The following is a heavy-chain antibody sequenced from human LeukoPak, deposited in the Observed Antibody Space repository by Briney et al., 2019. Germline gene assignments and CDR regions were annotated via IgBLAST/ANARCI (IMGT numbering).Heavy chain of an antibody. CDR1: GYTFTGYY. Sequence: ASVKVSCKASGYTFTGYYMHWVRQAHGQGLEWMGRINPNSGGTNYAQKFQGRVTMTRDTSISTAYMELSRLRSADTAVYYCASIEVVVVIRDQRWLQSTLDYWGQGTLVTVSS. J-gene: IGHJ4*02. D-gene: IGHD3-22*01. V-gene: IGHV1-2*06. CDR3: ASIEVVVVIRDQRWLQSTLDY. CDR2: INPNSGGT.